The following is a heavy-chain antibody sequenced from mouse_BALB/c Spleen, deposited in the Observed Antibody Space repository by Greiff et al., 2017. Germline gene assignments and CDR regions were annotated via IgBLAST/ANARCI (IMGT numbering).Heavy chain of an antibody. Sequence: QVQLQQSGAELVRPGVSVKISCKGSGYIFTDYAMHWVKQSHAKSLEWIGVISTYYGDASYNQKFKGKATMTVDKSSSTAYMELARLTSEDSAIYYCARGGLRRLFDYWGQGTTLTVSS. CDR2: ISTYYGDA. V-gene: IGHV1S137*01. CDR1: GYIFTDYA. CDR3: ARGGLRRLFDY. J-gene: IGHJ2*01. D-gene: IGHD2-4*01.